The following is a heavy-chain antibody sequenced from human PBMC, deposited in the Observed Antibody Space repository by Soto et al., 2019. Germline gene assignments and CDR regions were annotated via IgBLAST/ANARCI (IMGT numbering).Heavy chain of an antibody. Sequence: QVQLVQSGAEVKKPGSSVKVSCKASGGTFSSYAISWVRQAPGQGLEWMGGFIPIFGTANYAQKFQGRVTITADESTSTAYMELSSLRSEDTAVYYCARNPRCGGDCFNWFDPWGQGTLVTVSS. CDR1: GGTFSSYA. V-gene: IGHV1-69*01. CDR2: FIPIFGTA. J-gene: IGHJ5*02. CDR3: ARNPRCGGDCFNWFDP. D-gene: IGHD2-21*02.